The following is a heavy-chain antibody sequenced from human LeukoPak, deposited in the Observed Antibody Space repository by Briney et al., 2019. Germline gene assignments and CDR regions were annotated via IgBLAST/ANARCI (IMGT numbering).Heavy chain of an antibody. D-gene: IGHD6-19*01. Sequence: GGSLRLSCAASGFTFSSYSMDWVRQAPGKGLEWVSSISSSSSYIYYADSAKGRFTISRDNAKNSLYLQMNSLRAEDTAVYYCARGRIDSSGWYYWGQGTLVTVSS. CDR3: ARGRIDSSGWYY. J-gene: IGHJ4*02. CDR1: GFTFSSYS. V-gene: IGHV3-21*01. CDR2: ISSSSSYI.